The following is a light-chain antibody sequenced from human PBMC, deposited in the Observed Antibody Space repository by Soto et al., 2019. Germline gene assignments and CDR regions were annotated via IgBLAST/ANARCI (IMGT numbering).Light chain of an antibody. Sequence: QSVLTQPSSVSGAPGQRVTFSCTGSTSNIGAGYDVHWYQQLPGTSPKLLIFGNSNRPSGVPDRFSASRSGSSASLAITGLQAEDEADYYCQSYDSSLSGSYVFGSGTKATVL. CDR3: QSYDSSLSGSYV. CDR1: TSNIGAGYD. CDR2: GNS. J-gene: IGLJ1*01. V-gene: IGLV1-40*01.